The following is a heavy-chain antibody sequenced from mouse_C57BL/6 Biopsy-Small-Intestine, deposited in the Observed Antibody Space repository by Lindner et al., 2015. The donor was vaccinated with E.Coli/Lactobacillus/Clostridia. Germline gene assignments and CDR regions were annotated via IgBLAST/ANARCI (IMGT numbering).Heavy chain of an antibody. CDR3: ARSYYSNYGYFDY. V-gene: IGHV1-14*01. CDR2: IDPYNDGT. J-gene: IGHJ2*01. Sequence: QLQESGPRAGKGLGASSEDVLPRLTGYTFTNYVMHWVKARSLGRDLEWIGYIDPYNDGTKYNEKFKGKATLTSDKSSSTAYMELSSLTSEDSAVYYCARSYYSNYGYFDYWGPRAPLSQSPQ. CDR1: GYTFTNYV. D-gene: IGHD2-5*01.